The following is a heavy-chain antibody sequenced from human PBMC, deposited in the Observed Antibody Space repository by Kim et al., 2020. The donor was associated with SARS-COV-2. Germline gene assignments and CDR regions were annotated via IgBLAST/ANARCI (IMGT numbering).Heavy chain of an antibody. J-gene: IGHJ4*02. D-gene: IGHD6-13*01. CDR3: ARINIAAAGSPVDY. V-gene: IGHV4-4*02. CDR2: IYHGGRT. Sequence: SETLSLTCVVSGVSISSTNWWSWVRQPPGKGLEWIGEIYHGGRTNYNPSLKSRVTISVDTSKNQFSLGVRSVTAADTAVYYCARINIAAAGSPVDYWGQG. CDR1: GVSISSTNW.